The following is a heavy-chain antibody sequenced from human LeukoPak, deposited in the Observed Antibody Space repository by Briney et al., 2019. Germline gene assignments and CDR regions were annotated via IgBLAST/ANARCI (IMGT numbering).Heavy chain of an antibody. V-gene: IGHV4-59*01. CDR3: ARRYYDILTGTFDY. J-gene: IGHJ4*02. CDR1: GGSISSYY. CDR2: IYYSGRT. D-gene: IGHD3-9*01. Sequence: SETLSLTCSVSGGSISSYYWSWIRQPPGKGLEWIGYIYYSGRTNYNPSLKSRVTISVDTSKNQFSLTLSSVTAADTAVYYCARRYYDILTGTFDYWGQGTLVTVSS.